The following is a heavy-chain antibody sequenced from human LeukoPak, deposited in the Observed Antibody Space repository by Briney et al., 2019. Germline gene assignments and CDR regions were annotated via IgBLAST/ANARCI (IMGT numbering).Heavy chain of an antibody. CDR3: ARDIGYYYEP. CDR1: AGSISSYY. D-gene: IGHD3-22*01. Sequence: SETLSLTCTVSAGSISSYYWSWIRQPPGKGLEWIGSIYYSGSTNYNPSLKSRVTISVDTSKNQFSLKLSSVTAADTAVYYCARDIGYYYEPWGQGTLVTVSS. CDR2: IYYSGST. V-gene: IGHV4-59*01. J-gene: IGHJ5*02.